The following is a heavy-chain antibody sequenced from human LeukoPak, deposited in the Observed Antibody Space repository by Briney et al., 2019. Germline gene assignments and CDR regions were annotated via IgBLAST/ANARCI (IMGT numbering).Heavy chain of an antibody. J-gene: IGHJ6*04. CDR3: AAGGPEGLIAAARYYYYYGMDV. Sequence: GSSVKVSCKASGGTFSSYAISWVRQAPGQGLEWMGGIIPIFGTANYAQKFKGRVTITADESTSTAYMELSSLRSEDTAVYYCAAGGPEGLIAAARYYYYYGMDVWGKGTTVTVSS. CDR1: GGTFSSYA. D-gene: IGHD6-13*01. V-gene: IGHV1-69*01. CDR2: IIPIFGTA.